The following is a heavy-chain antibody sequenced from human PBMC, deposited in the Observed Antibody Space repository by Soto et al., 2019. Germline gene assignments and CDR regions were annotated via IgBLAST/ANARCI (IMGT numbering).Heavy chain of an antibody. CDR2: ISWNSGSI. J-gene: IGHJ6*02. CDR3: AQGPPRLNYYYHGMDV. V-gene: IGHV3-9*01. Sequence: EVQLVESGGGLVQPGRSLRLSCAASGFTFDDYAMHWVRQAPGKGLEWVSGISWNSGSIGYADSVKGRFTISRDNAKNSLYLQMNSLRAEDTSLYYCAQGPPRLNYYYHGMDVWGQGTTVTVSS. CDR1: GFTFDDYA.